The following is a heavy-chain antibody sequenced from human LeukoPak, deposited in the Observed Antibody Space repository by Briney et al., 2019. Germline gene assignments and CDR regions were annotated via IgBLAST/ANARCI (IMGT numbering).Heavy chain of an antibody. V-gene: IGHV4-59*01. J-gene: IGHJ4*02. D-gene: IGHD3-10*01. Sequence: SETLSLTCTVSGDSISSNYWSWIRQPPGKGLEWIGYIYYSGSTNYNPSLKSRVTISVDTSKNQFSLKLSSVTAADTAVYYCARSYYYGGEFDYWGQGTLVTVSS. CDR2: IYYSGST. CDR3: ARSYYYGGEFDY. CDR1: GDSISSNY.